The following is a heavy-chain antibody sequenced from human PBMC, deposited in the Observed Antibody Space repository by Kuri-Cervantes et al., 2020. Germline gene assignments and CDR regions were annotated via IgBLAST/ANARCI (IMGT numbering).Heavy chain of an antibody. CDR2: ISYDGSNK. CDR3: ARGGSSWSLCS. Sequence: GESLKISCTASGFTFSSYGMHWVRQAPGKGLEWVAVISYDGSNKYYADSVKGRFTISRDNSKNTLYLQMNSLRAEDTAVYYCARGGSSWSLCSWGQGTLVTVSS. D-gene: IGHD6-13*01. CDR1: GFTFSSYG. V-gene: IGHV3-30*03. J-gene: IGHJ5*02.